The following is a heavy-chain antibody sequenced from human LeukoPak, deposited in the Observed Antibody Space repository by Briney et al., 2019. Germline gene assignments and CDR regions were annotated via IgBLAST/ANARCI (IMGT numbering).Heavy chain of an antibody. CDR3: ARGGDYDFWSGYYTGFY. V-gene: IGHV1-69*13. CDR2: IIPIFGTA. Sequence: SVKVSCKASGGTFSSYAISWVRQAPGQGLEWMGGIIPIFGTANYAQKFQGRVTITADESTSTAYMELSSLRSEDTAVYYCARGGDYDFWSGYYTGFYWGQGTLVTVSS. D-gene: IGHD3-3*01. CDR1: GGTFSSYA. J-gene: IGHJ4*02.